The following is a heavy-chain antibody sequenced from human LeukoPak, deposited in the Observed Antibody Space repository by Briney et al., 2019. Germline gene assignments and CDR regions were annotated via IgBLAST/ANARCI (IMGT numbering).Heavy chain of an antibody. CDR1: GFTFSSYW. J-gene: IGHJ1*01. CDR2: IKKDGSEK. D-gene: IGHD3-10*01. V-gene: IGHV3-7*01. CDR3: ARDLWFGEH. Sequence: GGSLRLPCAAPGFTFSSYWMSWVRQAPGKGLEWVANIKKDGSEKYYVDSVKGRFTISRDNAKNSLYLQMNSLRAEDTAVYYCARDLWFGEHWGQGTLVTVSS.